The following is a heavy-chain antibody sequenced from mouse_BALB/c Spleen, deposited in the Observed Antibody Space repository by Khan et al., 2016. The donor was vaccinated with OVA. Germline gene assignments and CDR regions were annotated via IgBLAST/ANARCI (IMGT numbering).Heavy chain of an antibody. CDR1: GYTFTIYG. J-gene: IGHJ4*01. CDR3: ARVGYNGTMDY. Sequence: QIQLVQSGPELRKPGETVKISCKASGYTFTIYGMNWVRQAPGKGLKWMGWINTYTGEPTYADDFKGRFAFSLDTSASTAYLQINNLKNEDTATYVCARVGYNGTMDYWGQGTSVTVSS. D-gene: IGHD2-14*01. CDR2: INTYTGEP. V-gene: IGHV9-3-1*01.